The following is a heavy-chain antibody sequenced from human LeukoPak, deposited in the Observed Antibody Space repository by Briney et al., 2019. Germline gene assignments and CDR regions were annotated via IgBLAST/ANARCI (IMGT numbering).Heavy chain of an antibody. CDR3: ARRAVAHNYYYYMDV. D-gene: IGHD6-19*01. Sequence: ASVKVSCKASGYTFTDYYMHWVRQAPGQGFEWMGWINPDSGGTNYAQKFQGRVTMTRDTSISTAYMELSRLRSEDTAVYYCARRAVAHNYYYYMDVWGKGTTVTVSS. V-gene: IGHV1-2*02. CDR1: GYTFTDYY. J-gene: IGHJ6*03. CDR2: INPDSGGT.